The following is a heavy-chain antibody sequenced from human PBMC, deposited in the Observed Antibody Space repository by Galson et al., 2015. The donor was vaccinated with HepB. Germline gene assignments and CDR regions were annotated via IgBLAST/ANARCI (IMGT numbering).Heavy chain of an antibody. J-gene: IGHJ6*02. CDR2: IIPILGIA. D-gene: IGHD2-2*01. V-gene: IGHV1-69*04. CDR1: GGTFSSYA. CDR3: ARDPTPPSSSYYYYGMDV. Sequence: SVKVSCKASGGTFSSYAISWVRQAPGQGLEWMGRIIPILGIANYAQKFQGRVTITADKSTSTAYMELSSLRSEDTAVYYCARDPTPPSSSYYYYGMDVWGQGTTVTVSS.